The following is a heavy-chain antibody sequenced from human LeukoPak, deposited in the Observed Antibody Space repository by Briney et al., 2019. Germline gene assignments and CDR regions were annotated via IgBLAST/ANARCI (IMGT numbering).Heavy chain of an antibody. CDR3: AKDGVTMVRGVWGGYFGY. D-gene: IGHD3-10*01. CDR1: GFTFSTFA. Sequence: GGSLRLSCAASGFTFSTFAMIWVRQPPGKGLEWVSSIFPSGGEIHYADSVRGRFTISRDNSKNTLYLQMNSLRAEDTAVYYCAKDGVTMVRGVWGGYFGYWGQGTLVTVSS. J-gene: IGHJ4*02. V-gene: IGHV3-23*01. CDR2: IFPSGGEI.